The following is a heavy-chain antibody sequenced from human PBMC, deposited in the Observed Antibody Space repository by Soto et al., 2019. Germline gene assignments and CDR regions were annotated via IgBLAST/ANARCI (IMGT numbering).Heavy chain of an antibody. CDR2: IGVYANT. J-gene: IGHJ4*02. V-gene: IGHV3-23*01. CDR3: AKESAVGSPAEYFES. CDR1: GFTFSSYD. Sequence: EVELLESGGDLVQPGGSLRLSCAASGFTFSSYDMNWVRQAPGKGLAWVSAIGVYANTYYADSVKGRFTISRDDSRNTVHLQLNRLRVDDTAVYYCAKESAVGSPAEYFESGGKGTLVTVSS. D-gene: IGHD1-26*01.